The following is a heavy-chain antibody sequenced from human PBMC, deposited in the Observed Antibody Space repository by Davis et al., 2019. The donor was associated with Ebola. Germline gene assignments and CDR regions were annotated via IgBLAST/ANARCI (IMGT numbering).Heavy chain of an antibody. Sequence: GESLKISCAASGFTFSGSAMHWVRQASGKGLEWVGRIRSKANSYATAYAASVKGRFTISRDDSKNTAYLQMNSLKTEDTAMYYCTRLELGTGEPDYWGQGTLVTVSS. CDR3: TRLELGTGEPDY. J-gene: IGHJ4*02. CDR2: IRSKANSYAT. V-gene: IGHV3-73*01. CDR1: GFTFSGSA. D-gene: IGHD7-27*01.